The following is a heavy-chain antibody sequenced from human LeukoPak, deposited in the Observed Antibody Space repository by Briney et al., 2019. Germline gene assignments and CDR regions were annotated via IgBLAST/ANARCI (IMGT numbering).Heavy chain of an antibody. Sequence: SETLSLTCAVYGGSFSGYYWSWIRQPPGKGLEWIGEINHSGSTNYNPSLKSRVTIPVDTSKNQFSLKLSSVTAADTAVYYCARGYSYVDYWGQGTLVTVSS. CDR1: GGSFSGYY. V-gene: IGHV4-34*01. J-gene: IGHJ4*02. D-gene: IGHD5-18*01. CDR2: INHSGST. CDR3: ARGYSYVDY.